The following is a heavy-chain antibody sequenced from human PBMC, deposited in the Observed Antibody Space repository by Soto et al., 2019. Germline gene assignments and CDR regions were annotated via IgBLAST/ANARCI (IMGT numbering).Heavy chain of an antibody. J-gene: IGHJ5*02. Sequence: SETLSLTCTVSGGSISSGDYYWSWIRQPPGKGLEWIGYIYYSGSTYYNPSLKSRVTISVDTSKNQFSLKLSSVTAADTAVYYCARDLSTSYSSGFDPWGQGTLVTVSS. D-gene: IGHD2-2*01. CDR1: GGSISSGDYY. V-gene: IGHV4-30-4*01. CDR2: IYYSGST. CDR3: ARDLSTSYSSGFDP.